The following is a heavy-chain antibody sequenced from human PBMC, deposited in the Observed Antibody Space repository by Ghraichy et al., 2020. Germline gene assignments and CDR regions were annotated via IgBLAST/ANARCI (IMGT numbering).Heavy chain of an antibody. CDR1: GFTVSSNY. CDR2: IYSGGST. D-gene: IGHD3-9*01. CDR3: ARDHYDILTGYPEDYYYYGMDV. J-gene: IGHJ6*02. Sequence: GGSLRLTCAASGFTVSSNYMSWVRQAPGKGLEWVSVIYSGGSTYYADSVKGRFTISRDNSKNTLYLQMNSLRAEDTAVYYCARDHYDILTGYPEDYYYYGMDVWGQGTTVTVSS. V-gene: IGHV3-53*01.